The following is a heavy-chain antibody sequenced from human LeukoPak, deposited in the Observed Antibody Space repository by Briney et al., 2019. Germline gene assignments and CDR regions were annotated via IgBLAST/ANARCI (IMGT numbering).Heavy chain of an antibody. CDR3: ARSQGVNSRWWEPERQNYYYYYYGMDV. J-gene: IGHJ6*02. CDR2: ISSSSSYI. D-gene: IGHD1-26*01. Sequence: PGGSLRLSCAASGFTFSSYSMNWVRQAPGKGLEWVSSISSSSSYIYYADSVKGRFTISRDNAKNSLYLQMNSLRAEDTAVYYCARSQGVNSRWWEPERQNYYYYYYGMDVWGQGTTVTVSS. V-gene: IGHV3-21*04. CDR1: GFTFSSYS.